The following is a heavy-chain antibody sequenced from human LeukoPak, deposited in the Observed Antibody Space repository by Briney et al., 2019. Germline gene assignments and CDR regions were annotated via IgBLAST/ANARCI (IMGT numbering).Heavy chain of an antibody. Sequence: GGSLRLSCAASGFTFRNYGMNWVRQTPGKGLEWVSSISSSSRYIYYADSVKGRFTISRDNAKNSLYLQMKSLRDEDTAVYYCASSSTVAGTFWFDPWGQGTRVTVSS. J-gene: IGHJ5*02. V-gene: IGHV3-21*01. CDR1: GFTFRNYG. CDR3: ASSSTVAGTFWFDP. CDR2: ISSSSRYI. D-gene: IGHD6-19*01.